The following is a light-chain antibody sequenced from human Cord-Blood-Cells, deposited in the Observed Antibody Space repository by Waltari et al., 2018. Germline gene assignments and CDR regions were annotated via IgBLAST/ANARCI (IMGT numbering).Light chain of an antibody. Sequence: EIVLTQSPGTLSLSPGERATLSCRPSQSVSSSYLAWYQQKPGQAPRLLIYGASSMATGIPDRFSGSGSGTDFTLTISRLEPEDFAVYYCQQYGSSSWTFGQGTKVEIK. CDR1: QSVSSSY. CDR3: QQYGSSSWT. J-gene: IGKJ1*01. CDR2: GAS. V-gene: IGKV3-20*01.